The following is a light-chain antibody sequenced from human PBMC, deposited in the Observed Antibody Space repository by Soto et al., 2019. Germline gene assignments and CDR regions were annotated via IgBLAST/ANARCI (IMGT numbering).Light chain of an antibody. CDR2: AAS. CDR3: QQSFTIPIT. CDR1: QGISSY. Sequence: IQLTQSPSSLSASVGDRVTITCRASQGISSYLAWYQQKPGKAPKLLICAASTLQSGVPSRFSGSGSGTDFTLTINSLQPEDFATYYCQQSFTIPITFGQGTRLEIK. J-gene: IGKJ5*01. V-gene: IGKV1-39*01.